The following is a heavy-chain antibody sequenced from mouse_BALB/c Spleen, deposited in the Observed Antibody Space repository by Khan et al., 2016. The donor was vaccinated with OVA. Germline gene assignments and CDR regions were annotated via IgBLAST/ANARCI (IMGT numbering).Heavy chain of an antibody. CDR3: ARRNWDGYYFDY. D-gene: IGHD4-1*01. CDR2: IYPGDGST. CDR1: GYTFTSYD. J-gene: IGHJ2*01. V-gene: IGHV1S56*01. Sequence: QVQLQQSGPELVKPGALVKISCKASGYTFTSYDINWVKQRPGQGLERIGWIYPGDGSTKYNENFKGKATLTVDKSSSTAHMQVSSMTSENAAVYFCARRNWDGYYFDYWGQGTTLTVSS.